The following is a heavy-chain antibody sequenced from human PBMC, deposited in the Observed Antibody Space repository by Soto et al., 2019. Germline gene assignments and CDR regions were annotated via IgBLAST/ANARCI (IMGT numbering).Heavy chain of an antibody. D-gene: IGHD6-13*01. Sequence: EVQLLESGGGLVQPGRSLRLSCTASGFTFSSHAMTLVRQAPGKGLDWVSGLSDSGDSIYYADCVKGRFTIYRDSSMNTLYLQMNTLRVEDTAVYYCAKVSSSWYAGFFDLWGQGTLVTVSS. CDR2: LSDSGDSI. V-gene: IGHV3-23*01. CDR3: AKVSSSWYAGFFDL. CDR1: GFTFSSHA. J-gene: IGHJ4*02.